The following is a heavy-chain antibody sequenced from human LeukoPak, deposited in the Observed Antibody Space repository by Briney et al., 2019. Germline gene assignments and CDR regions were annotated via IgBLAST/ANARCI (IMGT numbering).Heavy chain of an antibody. CDR2: IYPGDSDT. Sequence: GESLKISCKGSGYIFTSYWIGWVRPMPGKGLEWMGIIYPGDSDTRYSPSFQGQVTISADKSISTAYLQWSSLKASDTAMYYCASTIAAAPLGMDVWGQGTTVTVSS. V-gene: IGHV5-51*01. CDR1: GYIFTSYW. D-gene: IGHD6-13*01. J-gene: IGHJ6*02. CDR3: ASTIAAAPLGMDV.